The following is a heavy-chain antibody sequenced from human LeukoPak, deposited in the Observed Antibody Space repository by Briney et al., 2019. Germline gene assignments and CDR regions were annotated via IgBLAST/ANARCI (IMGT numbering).Heavy chain of an antibody. Sequence: GRSLRLSCAASGFTFSSYAMHWVRRAPGKGLEWVAVISYDGSNKYYADSVKGRFTISRDNSKNTLYLQMNSLRAEDTAVYYCARERMTGDAFDIWGQGTMVTVSS. CDR3: ARERMTGDAFDI. D-gene: IGHD2-15*01. V-gene: IGHV3-30*04. J-gene: IGHJ3*02. CDR1: GFTFSSYA. CDR2: ISYDGSNK.